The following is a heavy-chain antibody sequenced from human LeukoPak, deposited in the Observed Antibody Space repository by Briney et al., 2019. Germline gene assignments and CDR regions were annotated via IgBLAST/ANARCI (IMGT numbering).Heavy chain of an antibody. CDR2: IYYSGST. CDR3: ARGGGLDEEVFDY. V-gene: IGHV4-61*08. J-gene: IGHJ4*02. Sequence: PSETLSLTCTVSGGSISSGDYYWSWIRQPPGKGLEWIGYIYYSGSTNYNPSLKSRVTISVDTSKNQFSLKLSSVTAADTAVYYCARGGGLDEEVFDYWGQGTLVTVSS. D-gene: IGHD4-23*01. CDR1: GGSISSGDYY.